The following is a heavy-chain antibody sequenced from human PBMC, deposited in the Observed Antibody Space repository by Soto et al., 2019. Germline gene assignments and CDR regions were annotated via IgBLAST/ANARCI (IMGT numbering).Heavy chain of an antibody. CDR2: ISYDGSNK. Sequence: QVQLVESGGGVVQPGRSLRLSCAASGFTFSSYGMHWVRRAPGKGLEWVAVISYDGSNKYYADSVKGRFTISRDNSKNTLYLQMNSLRAEDTAVYYCAKDLEYSSGSPGYWGQGTLVTVSS. J-gene: IGHJ4*02. CDR3: AKDLEYSSGSPGY. V-gene: IGHV3-30*18. CDR1: GFTFSSYG. D-gene: IGHD6-19*01.